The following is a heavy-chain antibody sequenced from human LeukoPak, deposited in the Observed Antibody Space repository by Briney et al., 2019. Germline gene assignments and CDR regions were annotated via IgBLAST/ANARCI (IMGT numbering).Heavy chain of an antibody. J-gene: IGHJ4*02. D-gene: IGHD5-18*01. CDR1: GFTFSSYG. CDR3: ARDGRGYSYGTDY. CDR2: IWYDGSNK. V-gene: IGHV3-33*01. Sequence: GRSLRLSCAASGFTFSSYGMHWVRQAPGKGLEWVAVIWYDGSNKYYADSVKGRFTISRDNSKNTLYLQMNSLRAEDTAVYYCARDGRGYSYGTDYWGQGTLVTVSS.